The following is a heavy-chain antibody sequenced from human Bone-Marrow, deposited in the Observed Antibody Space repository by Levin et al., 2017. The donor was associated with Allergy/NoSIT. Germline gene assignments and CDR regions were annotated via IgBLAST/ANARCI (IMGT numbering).Heavy chain of an antibody. D-gene: IGHD2-15*01. J-gene: IGHJ4*02. V-gene: IGHV3-30-3*01. CDR3: ARDVGVVAAMDLDY. CDR2: ISYDGSNK. CDR1: GFTFSSYA. Sequence: GESLKISCAASGFTFSSYAMHWVRQAPGKGLEWVAVISYDGSNKYYADSVKGRFTISRDNSKNTLYLQMNSLRAEDTAVYYCARDVGVVAAMDLDYWGQGTLVTVSS.